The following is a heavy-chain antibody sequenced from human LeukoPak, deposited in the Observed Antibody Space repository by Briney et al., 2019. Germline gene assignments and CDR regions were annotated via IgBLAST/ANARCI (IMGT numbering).Heavy chain of an antibody. J-gene: IGHJ4*02. V-gene: IGHV3-30*02. Sequence: GGSLRLSCAASGFTFSSYGMHWVRQAPGKGLEWVAFIRYDGSNKYYADSVKGRFTISRDNSKNTLYLQMNSLRAEDTAVYYCAKDFRMVIQLWVFDYWGQGTLVTVSS. D-gene: IGHD5-18*01. CDR1: GFTFSSYG. CDR3: AKDFRMVIQLWVFDY. CDR2: IRYDGSNK.